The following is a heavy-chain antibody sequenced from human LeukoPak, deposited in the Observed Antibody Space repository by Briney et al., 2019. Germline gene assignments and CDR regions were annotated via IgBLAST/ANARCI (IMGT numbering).Heavy chain of an antibody. CDR1: GFTFSSYW. V-gene: IGHV3-7*03. CDR3: AKETIGVLTSYYYYGMDV. CDR2: IKHDGSEK. D-gene: IGHD3-9*01. J-gene: IGHJ6*02. Sequence: GGSLRLSCAASGFTFSSYWMSWVRQTPGKGLEWVANIKHDGSEKYYLGSVKGRFTISRDNAKNSLYLQMSSLRAEDTAVYYCAKETIGVLTSYYYYGMDVWGQGTTVTVSS.